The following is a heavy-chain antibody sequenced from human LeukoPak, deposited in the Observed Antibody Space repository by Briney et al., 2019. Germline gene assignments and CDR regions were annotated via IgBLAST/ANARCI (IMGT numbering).Heavy chain of an antibody. Sequence: PGGSLRLSCAASGFTFSSHSMNWVRQAPGKGLEWVSYIISSSSTIYYADSVKGRFTISRDNAKNSLYLQMNSLSADDTAVYYCARAVGHGSGSPRMDVWGNGTTVTVSS. V-gene: IGHV3-48*01. D-gene: IGHD3-10*01. CDR3: ARAVGHGSGSPRMDV. J-gene: IGHJ6*04. CDR1: GFTFSSHS. CDR2: IISSSSTI.